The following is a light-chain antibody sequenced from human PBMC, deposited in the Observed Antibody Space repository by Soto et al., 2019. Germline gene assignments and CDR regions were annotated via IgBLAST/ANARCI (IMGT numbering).Light chain of an antibody. J-gene: IGLJ2*01. Sequence: QSALTQAASVSGSPGQSITISCTGTSSDIGAYHYVSWYQQRPGKAPKLMIYAVNNRPSGISNRFSGSKSGNTASLTISGLQAEDEAVYYCFSYTTSDTVLFGGGTKPTVL. CDR2: AVN. V-gene: IGLV2-14*01. CDR3: FSYTTSDTVL. CDR1: SSDIGAYHY.